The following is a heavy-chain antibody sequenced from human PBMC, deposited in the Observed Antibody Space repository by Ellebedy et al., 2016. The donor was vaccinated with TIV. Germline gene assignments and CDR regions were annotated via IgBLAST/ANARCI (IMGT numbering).Heavy chain of an antibody. Sequence: PGGSLRLSCAASGFTFTSYSMNWVSQAPGKGLEWVSSIRSTGYYIYYADSLKGRFTISRDDARNSLYLQMNSLRAEDTAVYYCARSGELDYWGQGTLVTVSS. D-gene: IGHD1-26*01. CDR3: ARSGELDY. V-gene: IGHV3-21*01. CDR2: IRSTGYYI. J-gene: IGHJ4*02. CDR1: GFTFTSYS.